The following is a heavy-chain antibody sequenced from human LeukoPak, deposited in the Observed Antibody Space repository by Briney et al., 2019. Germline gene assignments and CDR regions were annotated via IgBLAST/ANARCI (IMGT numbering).Heavy chain of an antibody. CDR3: ARYTVAGPFFDY. CDR2: IYTSENT. D-gene: IGHD6-13*01. J-gene: IGHJ4*02. Sequence: PSETLSLTCTVSSGSISSYYWSWIRQPAGKGLEWIGRIYTSENTNYNPSLKSRVTMSVDTSKNQFSLKLSSVTAADTAVYYCARYTVAGPFFDYWGQGTLVTVSS. V-gene: IGHV4-4*07. CDR1: SGSISSYY.